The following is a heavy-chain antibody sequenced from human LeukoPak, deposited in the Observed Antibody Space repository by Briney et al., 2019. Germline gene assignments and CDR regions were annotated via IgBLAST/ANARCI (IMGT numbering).Heavy chain of an antibody. J-gene: IGHJ4*02. CDR2: INAGNGST. D-gene: IGHD2-15*01. CDR1: GYTFTSYA. V-gene: IGHV1-3*01. Sequence: ASVKVSCKASGYTFTSYAMHWVRQAPGQRLEWMGWINAGNGSTKYSQKFQGRVTITRDTSASTAYMELSSLRSEDTAVYYCARETPDNYCSGGSCYYFDYWGQGTLVTVSS. CDR3: ARETPDNYCSGGSCYYFDY.